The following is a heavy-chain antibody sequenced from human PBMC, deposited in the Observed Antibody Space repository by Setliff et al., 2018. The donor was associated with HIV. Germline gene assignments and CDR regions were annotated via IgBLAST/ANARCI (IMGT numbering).Heavy chain of an antibody. D-gene: IGHD3-16*02. CDR3: AKGNYRFEN. V-gene: IGHV3-23*01. CDR1: GFTVNSGA. Sequence: PGGSLRLSCAGSGFTVNSGAMNWVRQAPGKGLEWVSTVGCWGTCTYFADSVKGRFTISADTSKNTLYLQMVSLRAEDTAVYFCAKGNYRFENWGQGTLVTVSS. J-gene: IGHJ4*02. CDR2: VGCWGTCT.